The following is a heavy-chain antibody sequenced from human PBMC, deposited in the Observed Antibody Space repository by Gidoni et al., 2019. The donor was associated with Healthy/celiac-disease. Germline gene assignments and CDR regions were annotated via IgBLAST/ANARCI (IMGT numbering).Heavy chain of an antibody. D-gene: IGHD2-15*01. J-gene: IGHJ6*03. Sequence: QVQLVQSGAEVKKPGASVKVSCKASGYTFTSYDINWVRQATGQGIEWMGWMNPNSGNTGYAQKFQGRVTMTRNTSISTAYMELSSLRSEDTAVYYCARGGYCSGGSCWGYYYYYMDVWGKGTTVTVSS. CDR1: GYTFTSYD. CDR3: ARGGYCSGGSCWGYYYYYMDV. V-gene: IGHV1-8*01. CDR2: MNPNSGNT.